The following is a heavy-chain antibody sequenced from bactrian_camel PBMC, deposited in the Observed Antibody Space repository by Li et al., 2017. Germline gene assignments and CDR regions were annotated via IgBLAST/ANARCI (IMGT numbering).Heavy chain of an antibody. Sequence: QVQLVESGGGSVQTGGSLRLSCAISGDIYDDYCLAWFRQAPGKEREGVASINSGARTSYADSVKGRFTISKDIAKNTLSLQMNSLKPEDTAMYYCAADEHTASWACTLLVVAGWGDFGSWGQGTQVTVS. CDR1: GDIYDDYC. V-gene: IGHV3S53*01. J-gene: IGHJ6*01. CDR2: INSGART. CDR3: AADEHTASWACTLLVVAGWGDFGS. D-gene: IGHD6*01.